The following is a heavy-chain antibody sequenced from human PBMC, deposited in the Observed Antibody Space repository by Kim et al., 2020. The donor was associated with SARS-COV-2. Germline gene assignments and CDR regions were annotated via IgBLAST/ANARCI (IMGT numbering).Heavy chain of an antibody. V-gene: IGHV3-21*01. Sequence: GGSLRLSCAASGFTFSSYSMNWVRQAPGKGLEWVSSISSSSSYIYYADSVKGRFTISRDNAKNSLYLQMNSLRAEDTAVYYCARSAIAAAGTCFDYWGQGTLVTVSS. CDR1: GFTFSSYS. D-gene: IGHD6-13*01. CDR3: ARSAIAAAGTCFDY. J-gene: IGHJ4*02. CDR2: ISSSSSYI.